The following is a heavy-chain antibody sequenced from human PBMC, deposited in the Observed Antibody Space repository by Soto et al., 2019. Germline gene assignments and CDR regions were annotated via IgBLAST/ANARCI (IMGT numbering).Heavy chain of an antibody. Sequence: EVQLVESGGGLVHPGGSLKLSCAVSGFTFSGSVMHWVRQAPGKGLEWLGRIRSRDRDYATSYAESVKGRVTISRDDSXXTAYLQVTSLKIEDTALYYCTTYGNSSKGFDYWGQGTLVTVSS. D-gene: IGHD6-6*01. CDR2: IRSRDRDYAT. CDR1: GFTFSGSV. CDR3: TTYGNSSKGFDY. V-gene: IGHV3-73*01. J-gene: IGHJ4*02.